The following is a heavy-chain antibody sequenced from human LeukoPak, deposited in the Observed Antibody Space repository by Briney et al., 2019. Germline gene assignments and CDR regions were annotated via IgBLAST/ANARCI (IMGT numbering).Heavy chain of an antibody. CDR3: ARHKRAAMSSLDY. J-gene: IGHJ4*02. V-gene: IGHV4-39*01. Sequence: SETLSLACTVSGGSISSSSYYWGWIRQPPGKGLEWIGSIYYSGSTYYNPSLKSRVTISVDTSKNQFSLKLSSVTAADTAVYYCARHKRAAMSSLDYWGQGTLVTVSS. CDR1: GGSISSSSYY. D-gene: IGHD2-2*01. CDR2: IYYSGST.